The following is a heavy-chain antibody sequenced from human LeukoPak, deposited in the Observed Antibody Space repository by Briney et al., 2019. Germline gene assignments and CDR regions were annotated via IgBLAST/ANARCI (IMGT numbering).Heavy chain of an antibody. J-gene: IGHJ4*02. CDR2: ISYDGSNK. CDR1: GFTFSSYA. CDR3: ARDPNRNDYGDYVLDY. Sequence: GRSLRLSCAASGFTFSSYAMHWVRQAPGKGLEWVAVISYDGSNKYYADSVKGRFTISRDNSKNTLYLQMNSLRAEDTAVYYCARDPNRNDYGDYVLDYWGQGTLVTVSS. V-gene: IGHV3-30*04. D-gene: IGHD4-17*01.